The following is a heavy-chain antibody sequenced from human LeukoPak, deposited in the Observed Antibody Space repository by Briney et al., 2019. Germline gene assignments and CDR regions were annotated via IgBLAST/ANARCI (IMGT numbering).Heavy chain of an antibody. CDR3: ARDLIAAAGTTWFDP. CDR1: GYRFTSYY. D-gene: IGHD6-13*01. V-gene: IGHV1-46*01. J-gene: IGHJ5*02. Sequence: ASVKVSCKASGYRFTSYYMHWVRQAPGQGLEWMGIINAGGGSTTYAQKFQGRVTMTRDTSTSTVYMELSSLRSEDTAVYYCARDLIAAAGTTWFDPWGQGTLATVSS. CDR2: INAGGGST.